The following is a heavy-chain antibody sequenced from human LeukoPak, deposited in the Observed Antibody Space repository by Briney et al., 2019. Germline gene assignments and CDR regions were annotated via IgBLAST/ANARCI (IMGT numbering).Heavy chain of an antibody. Sequence: SETLSLTCTVSGGSISSGGYYWSWIRQHPGKGLEWIGYIYYSGSTYYNPSLKSRVTISVDTSKNRFSLKLSSVTAADTAVYYCARRPGPDYGDYGWYFDLWGRGTLVTVSS. CDR2: IYYSGST. J-gene: IGHJ2*01. CDR1: GGSISSGGYY. V-gene: IGHV4-31*03. CDR3: ARRPGPDYGDYGWYFDL. D-gene: IGHD4-17*01.